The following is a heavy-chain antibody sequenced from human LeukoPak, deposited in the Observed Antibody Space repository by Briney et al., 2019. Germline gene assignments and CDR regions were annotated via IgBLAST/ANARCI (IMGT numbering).Heavy chain of an antibody. D-gene: IGHD3-10*01. CDR1: GFTFSSYW. CDR3: ARLLVYNSGGEAFDY. V-gene: IGHV3-74*01. Sequence: GGSLRLSCAASGFTFSSYWMHWVRQAPGKGLVWVSRINSDGTTTNYADSVRGRFTISRDNAKNTLYLQMSSLTAEDTAIFYCARLLVYNSGGEAFDYWGRGTLVTVSS. J-gene: IGHJ4*02. CDR2: INSDGTTT.